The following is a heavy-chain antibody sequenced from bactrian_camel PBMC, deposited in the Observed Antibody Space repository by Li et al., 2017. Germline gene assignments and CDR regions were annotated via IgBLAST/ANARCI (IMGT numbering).Heavy chain of an antibody. CDR2: LYTVGVSK. V-gene: IGHV3S54*01. J-gene: IGHJ6*01. CDR3: AAHPTCEALTPGAFGS. CDR1: GDTSNMNC. D-gene: IGHD2*01. Sequence: HVQLVESGGGSVQAGGSLRLSCAASGDTSNMNCMGWFRQGPEKEREWVAHLYTVGVSKYYADSVKDRFTISQDNPKNTVFLEMNSLKPEDTAMYFCAAHPTCEALTPGAFGSWGQGTQVTVS.